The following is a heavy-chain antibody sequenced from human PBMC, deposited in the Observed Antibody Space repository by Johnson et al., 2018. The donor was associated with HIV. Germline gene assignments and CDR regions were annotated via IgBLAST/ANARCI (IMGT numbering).Heavy chain of an antibody. D-gene: IGHD2-21*01. CDR1: GFAFRTYW. Sequence: VQLVESGGGLVQPGGSLRLSCAASGFAFRTYWMVWVRQVPGKRPVWVARIYNDGSRTTYADSVRGRFTISRDNAKYTVDLQMNSLRVEDTAVYYWAKVDGGGDTSAGYDPFDLWGQGTLVTVSS. J-gene: IGHJ3*01. CDR3: AKVDGGGDTSAGYDPFDL. V-gene: IGHV3-74*03. CDR2: IYNDGSRT.